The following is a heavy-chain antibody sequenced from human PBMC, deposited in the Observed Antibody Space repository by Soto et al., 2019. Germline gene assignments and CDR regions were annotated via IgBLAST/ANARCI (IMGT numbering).Heavy chain of an antibody. CDR2: IWYDGSNK. J-gene: IGHJ6*03. V-gene: IGHV3-33*01. Sequence: HLGGSLRLSCAVSGFTFSDYGMHWVRQAPGEGLEWVALIWYDGSNKYYADSVKGRLTISRDNSKNTLYLQMNSLRAEDTAVYYCARGYSGYRGYMDVWGKGTTVTVSS. CDR1: GFTFSDYG. CDR3: ARGYSGYRGYMDV. D-gene: IGHD5-12*01.